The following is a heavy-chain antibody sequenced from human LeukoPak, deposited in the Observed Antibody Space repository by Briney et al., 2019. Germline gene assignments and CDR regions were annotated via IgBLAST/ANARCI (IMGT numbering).Heavy chain of an antibody. CDR3: ARPGYYDSSGSPYFDY. J-gene: IGHJ4*02. CDR2: IYPGDSDT. D-gene: IGHD3-22*01. Sequence: GESLKISCKGSGYSFTSYWIGWVRQMPGKGLEWMGIIYPGDSDTRYSPSFQGQVTISADKSISTAYLQWSSLKASDTAMYYCARPGYYDSSGSPYFDYWGQGTLVTVSS. V-gene: IGHV5-51*01. CDR1: GYSFTSYW.